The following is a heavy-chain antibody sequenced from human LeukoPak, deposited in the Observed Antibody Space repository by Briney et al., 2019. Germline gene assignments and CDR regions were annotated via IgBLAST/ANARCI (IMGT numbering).Heavy chain of an antibody. J-gene: IGHJ4*02. CDR1: GFTFSNYY. CDR3: ARGGGDCTCPAY. V-gene: IGHV3-7*01. CDR2: IESNGGER. D-gene: IGHD2-21*02. Sequence: GESLRLSCVASGFTFSNYYMSWVRQAPGKGLEWVATIESNGGERYNVDSVRGRFTISRDNAKSSLSLQMNTLGVEDTAVYYCARGGGDCTCPAYWGQGTLVTVSS.